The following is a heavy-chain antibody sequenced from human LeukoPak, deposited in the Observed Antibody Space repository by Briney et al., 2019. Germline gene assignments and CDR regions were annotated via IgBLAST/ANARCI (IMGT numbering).Heavy chain of an antibody. D-gene: IGHD6-19*01. Sequence: SSETLSLTCTVSGGSISSSSYYWGWIRQPPGKGLEWIGSIYYSGSTYYNPSLKSRVTISVDTSKNQFSLKLSSVTAADTAVYYCARRQGAVAGDWGQGTLVTVSS. V-gene: IGHV4-39*01. CDR2: IYYSGST. J-gene: IGHJ4*02. CDR1: GGSISSSSYY. CDR3: ARRQGAVAGD.